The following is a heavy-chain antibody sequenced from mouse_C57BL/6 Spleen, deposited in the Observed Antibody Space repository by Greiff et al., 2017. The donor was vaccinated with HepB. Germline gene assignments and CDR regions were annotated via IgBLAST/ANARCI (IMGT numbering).Heavy chain of an antibody. D-gene: IGHD2-4*01. CDR1: GFSLTSYG. Sequence: VKVVESGPGLVQPSQSLSITCTVSGFSLTSYGVHWVRQSPGKGLEWLGVIWSGGSTDYNAAFISRLSISKDNSKSQVFFKMNSLQADDTAIYYCARYYDYDGGFAYWGQGTLVTVSA. J-gene: IGHJ3*01. CDR2: IWSGGST. V-gene: IGHV2-2*01. CDR3: ARYYDYDGGFAY.